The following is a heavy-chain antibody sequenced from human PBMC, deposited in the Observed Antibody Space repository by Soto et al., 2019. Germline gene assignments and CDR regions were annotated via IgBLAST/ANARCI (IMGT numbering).Heavy chain of an antibody. J-gene: IGHJ4*02. D-gene: IGHD3-22*01. CDR2: ISGSGGST. V-gene: IGHV3-23*01. CDR1: RCTFSSYA. Sequence: EVQLLESGGGLVQPGGSLRLSCAASRCTFSSYAMSWVRQAPGKGLEWVSSISGSGGSTYYADSVKGRFTISRDNSKNTLYLQMNSLRAEDTAVYYCAKDLYYDSSGYYSLVDYWGQGTLVTVSS. CDR3: AKDLYYDSSGYYSLVDY.